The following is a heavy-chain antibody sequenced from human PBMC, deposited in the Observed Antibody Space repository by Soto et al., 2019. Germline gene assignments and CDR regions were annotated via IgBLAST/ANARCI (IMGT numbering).Heavy chain of an antibody. D-gene: IGHD6-13*01. CDR1: GGTFSSYA. J-gene: IGHJ6*02. Sequence: ASVKVSCKASGGTFSSYAISWVRQAPGQGLEWMGGIIPIFGTANYAQKFQGRVTITADESTSTAYMELSSLRSEDTAVYYCARDNEQQLWAGASKYGMDVWGQGTTVTVSS. V-gene: IGHV1-69*13. CDR2: IIPIFGTA. CDR3: ARDNEQQLWAGASKYGMDV.